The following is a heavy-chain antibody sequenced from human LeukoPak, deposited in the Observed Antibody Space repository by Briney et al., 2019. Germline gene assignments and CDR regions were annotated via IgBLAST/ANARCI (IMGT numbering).Heavy chain of an antibody. J-gene: IGHJ4*02. V-gene: IGHV4-59*01. CDR1: GASINNNF. D-gene: IGHD3-22*01. Sequence: PSETLSLTCTVSGASINNNFWTWIRQPPGKGLEWIGYIYSSGSANYNPSLKSRVTISVDTSRNQFSLKLSSVTAADTAVYYCARVVNYYDSSGYYWYFDYWGQGTLVTVSS. CDR2: IYSSGSA. CDR3: ARVVNYYDSSGYYWYFDY.